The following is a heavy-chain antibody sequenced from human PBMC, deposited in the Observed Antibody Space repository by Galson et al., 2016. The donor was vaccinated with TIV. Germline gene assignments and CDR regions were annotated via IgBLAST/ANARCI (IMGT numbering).Heavy chain of an antibody. D-gene: IGHD1-7*01. V-gene: IGHV3-11*01. CDR2: ISSSGDNK. Sequence: SLRLSCAASGFTFSDYFMTWIRQAPGKGLEWVSYISSSGDNKYYADSVKGRFTISRDNAKNSLYLQLNNLRAEDTAVYFCARERRYDWNFSYDYYIDVWGQGTTVTVSS. J-gene: IGHJ6*03. CDR3: ARERRYDWNFSYDYYIDV. CDR1: GFTFSDYF.